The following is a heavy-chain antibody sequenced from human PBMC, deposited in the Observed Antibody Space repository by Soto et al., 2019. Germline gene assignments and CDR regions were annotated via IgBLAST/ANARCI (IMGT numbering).Heavy chain of an antibody. V-gene: IGHV1-69*13. CDR3: ARDKGNGDSNYYYYGMDV. CDR1: GGTFSSYA. CDR2: IIPIFGTA. J-gene: IGHJ6*02. Sequence: ASVKVSCKASGGTFSSYAISWVRQAPGQGLEWMGGIIPIFGTANYAQKFQGRVTITADESTSTAYMELSSLRSEDTAVYYCARDKGNGDSNYYYYGMDVWGQGTTVTVSS. D-gene: IGHD4-17*01.